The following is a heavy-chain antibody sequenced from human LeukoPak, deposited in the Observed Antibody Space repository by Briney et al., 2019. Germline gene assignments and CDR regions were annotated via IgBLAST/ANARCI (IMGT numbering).Heavy chain of an antibody. V-gene: IGHV3-7*03. CDR1: GFTFSSYW. J-gene: IGHJ6*02. D-gene: IGHD1-1*01. Sequence: PGGSLRLSCAASGFTFSSYWMSWVRQAPVKGLEWVANIKQDGSEKYYVDSVKGRFTISRDNAKNSLYLQMNSLRAEDTALYYCAKDIGSQRYYGMDVWGQGTTVTVSS. CDR2: IKQDGSEK. CDR3: AKDIGSQRYYGMDV.